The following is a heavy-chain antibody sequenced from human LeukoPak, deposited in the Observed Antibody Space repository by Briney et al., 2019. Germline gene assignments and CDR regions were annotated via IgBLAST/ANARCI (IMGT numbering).Heavy chain of an antibody. CDR3: AKDQSGWLRHFDN. CDR1: GFTFSSFA. Sequence: GGSLRLSCAAAGFTFSSFAMSWVRQAPGKGLEWVSDFSGSGGSTYYADSVKGRFTISRDNSKNTLYLQMNSLRAEDTAVYYCAKDQSGWLRHFDNWGRGTLVTVSS. V-gene: IGHV3-23*01. CDR2: FSGSGGST. J-gene: IGHJ4*02. D-gene: IGHD5-12*01.